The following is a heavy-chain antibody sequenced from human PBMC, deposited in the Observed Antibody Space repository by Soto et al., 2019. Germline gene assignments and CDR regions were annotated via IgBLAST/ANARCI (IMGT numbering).Heavy chain of an antibody. J-gene: IGHJ2*01. V-gene: IGHV4-34*01. D-gene: IGHD3-9*01. CDR2: INDRGSI. CDR3: ARESHDILTGPPWVWYFDL. Sequence: QVQLQQWGAGPLRPLETLSLTCGVSGGSFSGYYWAWIRQSPGKGLEWIGEINDRGSINYNPSLKSRVHISVDTSKNHYSLNLRSVTAADTAVYYCARESHDILTGPPWVWYFDLWGRGTLVTVSS. CDR1: GGSFSGYY.